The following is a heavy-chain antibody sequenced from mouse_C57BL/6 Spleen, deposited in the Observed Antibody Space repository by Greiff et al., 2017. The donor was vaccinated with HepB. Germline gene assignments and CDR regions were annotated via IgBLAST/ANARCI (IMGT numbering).Heavy chain of an antibody. CDR3: ARDDYDGGAWFAY. J-gene: IGHJ3*01. D-gene: IGHD2-4*01. CDR2: IYPGDGDT. V-gene: IGHV1-80*01. CDR1: GYAFSSYW. Sequence: QVQLKESGAELVKPGASVKISCKASGYAFSSYWMNWVKQRPGKGLEWIGQIYPGDGDTNYNGKFKGKATLTADKSSSTAYMQLSSLTSEDSAVYFCARDDYDGGAWFAYWGQGTLVTVSA.